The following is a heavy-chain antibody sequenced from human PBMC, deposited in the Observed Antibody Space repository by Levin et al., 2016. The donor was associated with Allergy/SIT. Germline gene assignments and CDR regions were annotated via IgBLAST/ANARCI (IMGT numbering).Heavy chain of an antibody. CDR3: ANMVRAPRRAFDI. J-gene: IGHJ3*02. CDR1: GGSISSSSYY. Sequence: SETLSLTCTVSGGSISSSSYYWGWIRQPPGKGLEWIGSIYYSGSTYYNPSLKSRVTISVDTSKNQFSLKLSSVTAADTAVYYCANMVRAPRRAFDIWGQGTMVTVSS. CDR2: IYYSGST. V-gene: IGHV4-39*01. D-gene: IGHD3-10*01.